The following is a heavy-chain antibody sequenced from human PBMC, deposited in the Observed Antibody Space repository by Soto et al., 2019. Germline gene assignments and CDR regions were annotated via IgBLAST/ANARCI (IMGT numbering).Heavy chain of an antibody. J-gene: IGHJ4*02. Sequence: SETLSLTCTVSGGSMRNYFWTWIRQPPGKGLERLGYIHYSGTTSFFPSYNPSLRSRVTILEDTSKNQFSLKLLSVTTADTAVYFCAAGEASSRNLAPYYLDFWGQWTLVTVSS. CDR1: GGSMRNYF. CDR2: IHYSGTT. V-gene: IGHV4-59*01. CDR3: AAGEASSRNLAPYYLDF. D-gene: IGHD6-13*01.